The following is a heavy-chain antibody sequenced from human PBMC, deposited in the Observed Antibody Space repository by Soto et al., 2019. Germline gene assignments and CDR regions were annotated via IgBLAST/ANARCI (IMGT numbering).Heavy chain of an antibody. CDR2: ISGSGATA. J-gene: IGHJ4*02. CDR1: GLIFTNYA. V-gene: IGHV3-23*01. D-gene: IGHD1-1*01. CDR3: TKGGIPRRYNVPKLDFDS. Sequence: EVHLLESGGDLVQRGGSLRLSGAASGLIFTNYAMSWVRQAPGKGLEWVSPISGSGATAYYPDSGKGRFTISRDNSKTTLYLQMHNLRAEGTAVYYSTKGGIPRRYNVPKLDFDSWGQGSLVTVSS.